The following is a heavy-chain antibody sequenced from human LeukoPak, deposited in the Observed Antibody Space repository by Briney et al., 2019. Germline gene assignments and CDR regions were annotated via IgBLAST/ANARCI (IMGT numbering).Heavy chain of an antibody. CDR3: TKDKGSGYDRYYGMDV. J-gene: IGHJ6*02. V-gene: IGHV3-7*03. Sequence: GGSLRLSCAAYGFTFSNYWMNWVRQAPGKGLEWVANIKQDGSEQYYVDSVKGRFTISRDNAKNSLYLQMNSLRAEDTALYYCTKDKGSGYDRYYGMDVWGQGTTVTVSS. CDR2: IKQDGSEQ. D-gene: IGHD5-12*01. CDR1: GFTFSNYW.